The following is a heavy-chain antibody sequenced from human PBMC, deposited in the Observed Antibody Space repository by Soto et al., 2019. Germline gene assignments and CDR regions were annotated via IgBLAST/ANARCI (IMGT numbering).Heavy chain of an antibody. Sequence: GASVKVSCKASGYTFTGYYMHWVRQAPGQGLEWMGWINPNSGGTNYAQKFQGRVTMTRDTSISTAYMELSRLRSDDTAVYYCARGHYYGSGHWFDPWGQGTLVTVSS. J-gene: IGHJ5*02. CDR2: INPNSGGT. CDR1: GYTFTGYY. D-gene: IGHD3-10*01. CDR3: ARGHYYGSGHWFDP. V-gene: IGHV1-2*02.